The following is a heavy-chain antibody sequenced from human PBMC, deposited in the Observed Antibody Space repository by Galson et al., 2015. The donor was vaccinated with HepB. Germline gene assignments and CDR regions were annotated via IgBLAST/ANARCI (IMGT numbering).Heavy chain of an antibody. CDR3: AREGYCSSTSCYYFDY. V-gene: IGHV3-33*01. CDR2: IWYDGSNK. CDR1: GFTFSSYG. Sequence: SLRLSCAASGFTFSSYGMHWVRQAPGKGLEWVVVIWYDGSNKYYADSVKGRFTISRDNSKNTLYLQMNSLRAEDTAVYYCAREGYCSSTSCYYFDYWGQGTLVTVSS. J-gene: IGHJ4*02. D-gene: IGHD2-2*01.